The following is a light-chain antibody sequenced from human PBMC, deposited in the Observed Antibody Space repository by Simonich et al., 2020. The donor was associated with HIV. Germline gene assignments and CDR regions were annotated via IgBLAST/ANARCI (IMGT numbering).Light chain of an antibody. V-gene: IGKV3D-15*01. CDR3: QQYDNWPT. CDR2: DAS. CDR1: QSVSSN. J-gene: IGKJ4*01. Sequence: EIVMTQSPATLSVSPGERATLSCRASQSVSSNYLAWYQQKPGLAPRLLIYDASRRATGIPDRFSGSGSGTDFTLTISSMQSEDFAVYYCQQYDNWPTFGGGTKVEIK.